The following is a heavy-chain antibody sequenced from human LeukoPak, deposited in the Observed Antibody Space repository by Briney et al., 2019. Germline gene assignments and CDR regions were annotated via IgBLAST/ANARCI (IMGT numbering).Heavy chain of an antibody. CDR3: ARDGDTAMLGGYFYYGMDV. D-gene: IGHD5-18*01. CDR1: GGSISSSSYY. V-gene: IGHV4-39*07. J-gene: IGHJ6*02. Sequence: PSETLSLTCTVSGGSISSSSYYWGWIRQPPGKGLEWIGSIYYSGSTYYNPSLKSRVTTSVDTSKNQFSLKLTSVTAADTAVYYCARDGDTAMLGGYFYYGMDVWGQGTTVTVSS. CDR2: IYYSGST.